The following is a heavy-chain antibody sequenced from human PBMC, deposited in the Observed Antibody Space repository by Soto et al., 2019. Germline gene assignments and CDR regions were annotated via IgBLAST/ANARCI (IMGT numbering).Heavy chain of an antibody. CDR2: FSGSGGST. CDR1: GFTFSSYA. Sequence: EVQLLESGGGLVQPGGSLRLSCAASGFTFSSYAMSWVRQAPGKGLEWVSAFSGSGGSTYYADSVKGRFTISRHNSKNTQYLQSIRLRAEDTAVYAFAKDGNPISYFTGYCRLRWFDPWGQGTLVTVSS. J-gene: IGHJ5*02. D-gene: IGHD3-9*01. CDR3: AKDGNPISYFTGYCRLRWFDP. V-gene: IGHV3-23*01.